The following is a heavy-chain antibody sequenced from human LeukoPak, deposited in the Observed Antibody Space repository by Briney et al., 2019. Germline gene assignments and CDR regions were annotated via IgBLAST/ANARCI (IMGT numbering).Heavy chain of an antibody. Sequence: PSETLSLTCAVYGGSFSGYYWGWIRQPPGKGLEWIGNIYYSGPTYNSPSLKNRVTISVDTSQNQISLKLSSVTAADTAVYYCARPHLGRGGGDAFDIWGRGTLVTVSS. D-gene: IGHD3-10*01. CDR3: ARPHLGRGGGDAFDI. J-gene: IGHJ3*02. V-gene: IGHV4-34*01. CDR1: GGSFSGYY. CDR2: IYYSGPT.